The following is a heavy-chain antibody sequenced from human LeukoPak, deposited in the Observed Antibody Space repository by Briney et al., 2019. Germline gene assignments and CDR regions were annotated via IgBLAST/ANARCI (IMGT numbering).Heavy chain of an antibody. CDR3: ARGLGSGSYSADNAFDI. J-gene: IGHJ3*02. Sequence: TSETLSLTCTVSGGSISSYYWSRIRQPPGKGLVWIGYIHYSGSTNYNPSLKSRVTISVDTSKNQFSLRLSSVTAADTAVYYCARGLGSGSYSADNAFDIWGQGTMVTVSS. D-gene: IGHD1-26*01. CDR2: IHYSGST. V-gene: IGHV4-59*01. CDR1: GGSISSYY.